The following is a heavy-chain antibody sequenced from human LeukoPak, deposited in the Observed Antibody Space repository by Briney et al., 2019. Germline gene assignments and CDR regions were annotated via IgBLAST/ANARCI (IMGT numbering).Heavy chain of an antibody. V-gene: IGHV4-59*08. D-gene: IGHD6-19*01. Sequence: SETLSLTCSVSGGSISSYYWSWIRQPRGKGLEWIGYIYYSGSTNYNPSLKSRVTISADTSKNQFSLKLSSVTAADTAMYYCARRGYSSGSYYFDYWGQGALVTVAS. J-gene: IGHJ4*02. CDR1: GGSISSYY. CDR2: IYYSGST. CDR3: ARRGYSSGSYYFDY.